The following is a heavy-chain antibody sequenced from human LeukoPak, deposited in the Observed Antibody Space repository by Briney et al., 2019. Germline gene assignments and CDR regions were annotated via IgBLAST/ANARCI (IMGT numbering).Heavy chain of an antibody. J-gene: IGHJ4*02. CDR3: GRYYLEGRCFDY. CDR2: INPNSGGT. CDR1: GGTFSSYA. D-gene: IGHD3-16*01. Sequence: GSSVKVSCKASGGTFSSYAISWVRQAPGQGLEWMGWINPNSGGTNYAQKFQGRVTMTRGTSIRAVYMELSRLRSDDTAVYYCGRYYLEGRCFDYWGQGTLVTVSS. V-gene: IGHV1-2*02.